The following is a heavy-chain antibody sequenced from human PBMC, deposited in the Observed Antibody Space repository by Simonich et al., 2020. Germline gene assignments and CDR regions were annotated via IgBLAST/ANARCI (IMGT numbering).Heavy chain of an antibody. Sequence: EVQLVESGGGLVKPGGSLRLSCAASGFTFSSYSLNWVRQAPGKGREWGSSISSSRSYIYYADAVKGRFTISRDNAKNSLYLQMNSLRAEDTAVYYCARDVDTAMVFDYWGQGTLVTVSS. CDR3: ARDVDTAMVFDY. CDR2: ISSSRSYI. D-gene: IGHD5-18*01. V-gene: IGHV3-21*01. J-gene: IGHJ4*02. CDR1: GFTFSSYS.